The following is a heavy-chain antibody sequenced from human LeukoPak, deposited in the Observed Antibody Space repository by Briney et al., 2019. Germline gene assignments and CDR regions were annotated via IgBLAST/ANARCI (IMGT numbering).Heavy chain of an antibody. V-gene: IGHV1-69*13. Sequence: SVKVSCKASGGTFSSYAISWVRQAPGQGLEWMGGIIPIFGTANYAQKFQGRVTITADESTSTAYMELSSLRSEDTAVYYCASLACGGDCYSHYYYYYMDVWGKGTTVTVSS. CDR3: ASLACGGDCYSHYYYYYMDV. J-gene: IGHJ6*03. CDR1: GGTFSSYA. D-gene: IGHD2-21*01. CDR2: IIPIFGTA.